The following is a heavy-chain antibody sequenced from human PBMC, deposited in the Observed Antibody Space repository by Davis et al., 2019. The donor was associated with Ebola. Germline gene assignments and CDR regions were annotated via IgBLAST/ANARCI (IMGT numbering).Heavy chain of an antibody. Sequence: SETLSLTCTVSGGSISSSSDYWGWIRQPPGKGLEWIGGIYYSGSTYNNPSLKSRVTIAVDTSKNQFSLKLNSVTAADTAMYYCARSITMVRGVIPWFDPWGQGTLVTVSS. CDR2: IYYSGST. D-gene: IGHD3-10*01. V-gene: IGHV4-39*07. CDR3: ARSITMVRGVIPWFDP. J-gene: IGHJ5*02. CDR1: GGSISSSSDY.